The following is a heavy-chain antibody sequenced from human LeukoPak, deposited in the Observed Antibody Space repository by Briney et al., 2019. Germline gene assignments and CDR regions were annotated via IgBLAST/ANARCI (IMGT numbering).Heavy chain of an antibody. J-gene: IGHJ4*02. CDR2: IYHSGST. D-gene: IGHD6-19*01. CDR1: GYSISSGYY. CDR3: ARDDSSGWVGVGYFDY. Sequence: SGTLSLTCAVSGYSISSGYYWGWIRQPPGKGLEWIGSIYHSGSTYYNPSLKSRVTISVDTSKSQFSLKLSSVTAADTAVYYCARDDSSGWVGVGYFDYWGQGTLVTVSS. V-gene: IGHV4-38-2*02.